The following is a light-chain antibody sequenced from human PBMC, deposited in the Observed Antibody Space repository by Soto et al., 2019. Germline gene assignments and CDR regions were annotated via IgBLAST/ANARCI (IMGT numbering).Light chain of an antibody. V-gene: IGKV3-11*01. Sequence: EILLTQSASTLSLSPGARAPLSCRASQNISNSLIWYQQKPGKAPRLLIYDVSNRATGIPARFSGSGSGTDFTLTISSLEPEDFEVYYCQQRTTSPLTFGGGTKVDIK. CDR2: DVS. J-gene: IGKJ4*01. CDR1: QNISNS. CDR3: QQRTTSPLT.